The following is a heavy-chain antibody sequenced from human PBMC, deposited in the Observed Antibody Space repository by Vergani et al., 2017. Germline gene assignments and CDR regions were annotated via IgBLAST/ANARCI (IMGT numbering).Heavy chain of an antibody. D-gene: IGHD3-3*01. J-gene: IGHJ4*02. CDR3: AKDAEGYYDFWSGYGFDY. CDR1: GFTFSSYG. CDR2: ISYDGSNK. Sequence: QVQLVESGGGVVQPGRSLRLSCAASGFTFSSYGMHCVRQAPGKGLEWVAVISYDGSNKYYADSVKGRFTISRDNSKNTLYLQMNSLRAEDTAVYYCAKDAEGYYDFWSGYGFDYWGQGTLVTVSS. V-gene: IGHV3-30*18.